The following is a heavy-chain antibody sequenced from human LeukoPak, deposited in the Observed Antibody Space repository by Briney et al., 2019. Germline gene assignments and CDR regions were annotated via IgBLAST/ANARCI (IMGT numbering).Heavy chain of an antibody. J-gene: IGHJ4*02. D-gene: IGHD3-10*01. V-gene: IGHV3-23*01. Sequence: GGSLRLSCAASGFTFSSYAMSWVRQAPGKGLEWVSAISGSGGSTYYADSVKGRFTISRDNSKNTLYLQMNSLRAEDTAAYYCARDQSPMVRGVIMAYWGQGTLVTVSS. CDR3: ARDQSPMVRGVIMAY. CDR1: GFTFSSYA. CDR2: ISGSGGST.